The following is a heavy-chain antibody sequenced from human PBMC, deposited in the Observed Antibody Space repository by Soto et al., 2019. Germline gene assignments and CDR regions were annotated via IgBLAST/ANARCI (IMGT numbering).Heavy chain of an antibody. J-gene: IGHJ5*02. CDR2: IYYSGST. CDR1: GGSISSYY. D-gene: IGHD6-19*01. CDR3: ARGGAGYSSGWYEGGWFDP. Sequence: QVQLQESGPGLVKPSETLSLTCTVSGGSISSYYWSWIRQPPGKGLEWIGYIYYSGSTNYNPSLKSRVIISVDTSKNQFSLKLSSVTAADTAVYYCARGGAGYSSGWYEGGWFDPWGQGTLVTVSS. V-gene: IGHV4-59*01.